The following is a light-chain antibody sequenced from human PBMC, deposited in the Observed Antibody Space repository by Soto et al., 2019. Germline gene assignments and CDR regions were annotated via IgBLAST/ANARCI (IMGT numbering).Light chain of an antibody. J-gene: IGKJ1*01. V-gene: IGKV3-15*01. CDR1: QNVNAN. CDR3: QQYNTWLWT. Sequence: VMTQSPATLSVSPGERATLSCRASQNVNANLAWYQQKPGQAPRLLIHGASTRATGIPARFCGSGFGTEFILTISSLQSEDFAVYYCQQYNTWLWTFGQGTKVEGK. CDR2: GAS.